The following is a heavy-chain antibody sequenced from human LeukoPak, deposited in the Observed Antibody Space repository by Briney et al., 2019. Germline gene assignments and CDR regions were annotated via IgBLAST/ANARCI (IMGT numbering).Heavy chain of an antibody. J-gene: IGHJ4*02. Sequence: GGSLRLSCAASGAASGFIFSNYAMDWVRQAPGKGLEWVSAISGSVSRTYYGDSVKGRFTISRDNSKNTLYLQMNSLRAEDTAVYYCAKSSYGSSWDFDYWGQGTLVTVSS. CDR3: AKSSYGSSWDFDY. CDR1: GFIFSNYA. V-gene: IGHV3-23*01. CDR2: ISGSVSRT. D-gene: IGHD6-13*01.